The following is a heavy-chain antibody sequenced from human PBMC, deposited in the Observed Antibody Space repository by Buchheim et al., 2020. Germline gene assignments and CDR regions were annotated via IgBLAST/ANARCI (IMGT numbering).Heavy chain of an antibody. CDR3: ARDCSSTSLAGWFDP. D-gene: IGHD2-2*01. CDR1: GCSISSGGYY. CDR2: IYYSGST. J-gene: IGHJ5*02. Sequence: QVQLQESGPGLVKPSQTLSLTCTVSGCSISSGGYYWSWIRQHPGKGLEWIGYIYYSGSTYYNPSLKSRATISVATSKNHFPLKLSSVTAADTAVYYCARDCSSTSLAGWFDPWGQGTL. V-gene: IGHV4-31*03.